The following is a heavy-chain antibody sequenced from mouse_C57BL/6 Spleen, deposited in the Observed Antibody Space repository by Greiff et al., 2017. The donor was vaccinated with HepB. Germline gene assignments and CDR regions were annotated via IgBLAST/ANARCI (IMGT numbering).Heavy chain of an antibody. CDR2: IYPGDGDT. CDR3: ARLYGSASYYFDY. V-gene: IGHV1-82*01. J-gene: IGHJ2*01. Sequence: VKLVESGPELVKPGASVKISCKASGYAFSSSWMNWVKQRPGKGLEWIGRIYPGDGDTNYNGKFKGKATLTADKSSSTAYMQLSSLTSEDSAVYFCARLYGSASYYFDYWGQGTTLTVSS. CDR1: GYAFSSSW. D-gene: IGHD1-1*01.